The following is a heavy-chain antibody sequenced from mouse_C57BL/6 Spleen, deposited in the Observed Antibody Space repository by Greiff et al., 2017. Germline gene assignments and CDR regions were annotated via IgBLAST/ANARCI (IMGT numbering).Heavy chain of an antibody. CDR1: GFTFSSYT. CDR2: ISGGGGNT. CDR3: ARHGYYGLYAMDY. V-gene: IGHV5-9*01. D-gene: IGHD1-1*01. Sequence: EVHLVESGGGLVKPGGSLKLSCAASGFTFSSYTMSWVRQTPEKRLEWVATISGGGGNTYYPDSVKGRFTISRDNAKNTLYLQMSSLRSEDTALYYCARHGYYGLYAMDYWGQGTSVTVSS. J-gene: IGHJ4*01.